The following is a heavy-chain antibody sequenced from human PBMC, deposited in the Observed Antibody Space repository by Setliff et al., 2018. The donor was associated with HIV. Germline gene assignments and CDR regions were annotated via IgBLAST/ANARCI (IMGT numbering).Heavy chain of an antibody. D-gene: IGHD5-12*01. Sequence: SETLSLTCTVSGGSISSRNYYWAWIRQPPGKGLEWIGTIYYSGTTHYNPSLNSRVIISVDTSKNQFSLKMSSVTAAATAVYYCARSGSGYGANAFDIWGQGTKVTVPS. J-gene: IGHJ3*02. CDR1: GGSISSRNYY. CDR2: IYYSGTT. V-gene: IGHV4-39*01. CDR3: ARSGSGYGANAFDI.